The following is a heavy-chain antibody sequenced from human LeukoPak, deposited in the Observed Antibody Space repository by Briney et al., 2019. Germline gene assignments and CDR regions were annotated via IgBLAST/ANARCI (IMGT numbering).Heavy chain of an antibody. CDR2: ISYDGSNK. J-gene: IGHJ4*02. D-gene: IGHD3-22*01. CDR3: ARGPALYDSSGYLDY. V-gene: IGHV3-30*01. CDR1: GFTFSSYA. Sequence: GRSLRLSCAASGFTFSSYAMHWVRQAPGKGLEWVAVISYDGSNKYYADSVKGRFTISRDNSKNTLYLQMNSLRAEDMAVYYCARGPALYDSSGYLDYWGQGTLVTVSS.